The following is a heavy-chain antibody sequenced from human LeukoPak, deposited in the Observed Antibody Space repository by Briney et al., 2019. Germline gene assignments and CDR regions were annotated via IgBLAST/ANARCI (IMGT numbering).Heavy chain of an antibody. D-gene: IGHD4/OR15-4a*01. Sequence: GGSLRLSCAASGFTFSSYWMSWVRQAPGKGLEWVANIKQDGSEKYYVDSVKGRFTISRDNAKNSLYLQMNSLRAEDTAVYYCARNRVPDYGPVGMDVWGQGTTVTVSS. J-gene: IGHJ6*02. CDR3: ARNRVPDYGPVGMDV. V-gene: IGHV3-7*01. CDR2: IKQDGSEK. CDR1: GFTFSSYW.